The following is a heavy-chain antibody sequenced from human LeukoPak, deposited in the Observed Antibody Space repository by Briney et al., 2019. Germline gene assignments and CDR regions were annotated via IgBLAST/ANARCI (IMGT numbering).Heavy chain of an antibody. CDR2: IYTSGST. J-gene: IGHJ4*02. CDR3: AGTTLDYYDSSGPPFDY. Sequence: PSQTLSLTCTVSGGSISSGSYYWSWIRQPAGKGLEWIGRIYTSGSTNYNPSLKSRVTISVDTSKNQFSLKLSSVTAADTAVYYCAGTTLDYYDSSGPPFDYWGQGTLVTVSS. D-gene: IGHD3-22*01. CDR1: GGSISSGSYY. V-gene: IGHV4-61*02.